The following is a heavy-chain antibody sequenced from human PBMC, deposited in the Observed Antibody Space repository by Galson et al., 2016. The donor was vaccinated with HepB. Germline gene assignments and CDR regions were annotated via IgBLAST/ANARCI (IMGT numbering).Heavy chain of an antibody. V-gene: IGHV3-30*04. D-gene: IGHD3-9*01. CDR3: AENDILAGYSAFDY. CDR2: ISYDGSHK. CDR1: GFTFGIYA. J-gene: IGHJ4*02. Sequence: SLRLSCAASGFTFGIYAMHWVRQAPGKGLEWVAVISYDGSHKYYAASVKGRFTISRDNSKNTLSLQMNSLRAEDRAVYYCAENDILAGYSAFDYWGQGTLVTVSS.